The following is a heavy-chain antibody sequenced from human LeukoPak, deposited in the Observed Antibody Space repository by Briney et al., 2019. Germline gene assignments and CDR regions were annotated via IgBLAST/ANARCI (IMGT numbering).Heavy chain of an antibody. CDR2: IYYSGST. CDR1: GGSISSSSYY. Sequence: SETLSLTCTVSGGSISSSSYYWGWIRQPPGKGLEWIGSIYYSGSTYYNPSLKSRVTISVDTSKNQFSLKLSSVTAADTAVYYCARQGTNYYYYYMDVWAKGPRSPSP. CDR3: ARQGTNYYYYYMDV. J-gene: IGHJ6*03. V-gene: IGHV4-39*01.